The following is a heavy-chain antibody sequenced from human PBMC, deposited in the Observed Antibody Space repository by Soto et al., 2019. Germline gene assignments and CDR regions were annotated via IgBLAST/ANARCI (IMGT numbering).Heavy chain of an antibody. J-gene: IGHJ5*02. D-gene: IGHD1-26*01. Sequence: QVQLQQWGAGLLKPSETLSLTCAVYGGSFSGYYWSWVRQPPGKGLEWIGEINHSGSTNYNPSLKSRVTISVDTSKNQFSLKLSSVTAADTAVYYCASRWENWFDPWGQGTLVTVSS. CDR1: GGSFSGYY. CDR3: ASRWENWFDP. V-gene: IGHV4-34*01. CDR2: INHSGST.